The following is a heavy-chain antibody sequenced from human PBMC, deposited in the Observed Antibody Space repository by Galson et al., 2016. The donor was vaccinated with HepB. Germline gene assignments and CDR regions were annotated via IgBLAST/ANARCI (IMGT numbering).Heavy chain of an antibody. J-gene: IGHJ6*02. CDR2: MYSGGTT. CDR3: AVEAGIAVAGPEFHYYYGMDV. CDR1: GLTVSNNY. Sequence: SLRLSCAVSGLTVSNNYMRWVRQAPGKGLEWVSLMYSGGTTYYADSVKGRFTISRDNSKNTLYLQMNSLRVEDTAVYYCAVEAGIAVAGPEFHYYYGMDVWGQGTTVTVSS. V-gene: IGHV3-53*01. D-gene: IGHD6-19*01.